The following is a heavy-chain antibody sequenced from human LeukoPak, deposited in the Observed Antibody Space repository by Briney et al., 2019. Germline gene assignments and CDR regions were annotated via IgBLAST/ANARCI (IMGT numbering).Heavy chain of an antibody. V-gene: IGHV1-18*01. CDR1: GYTFTSYG. J-gene: IGHJ5*02. Sequence: SSVKVSCKASGYTFTSYGISWVRQAPGQGLEWMGWISAYNGNTNYAQKLQGRVTMTTDTSTSTAYMELRSLRSDDKAVYYCARDGNGKRDWSLENPHWFDPWAREPWSPSPQ. CDR2: ISAYNGNT. CDR3: ARDGNGKRDWSLENPHWFDP. D-gene: IGHD3-9*01.